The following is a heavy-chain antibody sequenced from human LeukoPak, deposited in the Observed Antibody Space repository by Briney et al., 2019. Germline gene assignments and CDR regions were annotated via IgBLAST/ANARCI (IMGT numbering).Heavy chain of an antibody. Sequence: PGGSLRLSCVVSGFSLSNYAMSWVRRPQGKGLEWVPIIMEKGGGTPYGDSVKGRFTISRDNSLNTVYLQMNSLRAEDTAVYFCAKRGVVIRGILVVGYHTEAYHYDHWGQGTLVTVSS. CDR3: AKRGVVIRGILVVGYHTEAYHYDH. CDR2: IMEKGGGT. CDR1: GFSLSNYA. V-gene: IGHV3-23*01. J-gene: IGHJ4*02. D-gene: IGHD3-10*01.